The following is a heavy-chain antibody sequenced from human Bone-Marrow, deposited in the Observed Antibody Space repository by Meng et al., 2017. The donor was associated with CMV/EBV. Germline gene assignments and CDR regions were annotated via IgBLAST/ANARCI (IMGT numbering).Heavy chain of an antibody. D-gene: IGHD2-2*02. CDR3: AHRHTLIAPFAY. J-gene: IGHJ4*02. CDR2: IYWNDDK. CDR1: GCSLSPSAVG. V-gene: IGHV2-5*01. Sequence: FSGCSLSPSAVGVGWIRQHPGKDLECLAIIYWNDDKRYSPSLKSRLTITKDTSKNQVVLTMNNMDPVDTATYYCAHRHTLIAPFAYWGQGTLVTVSS.